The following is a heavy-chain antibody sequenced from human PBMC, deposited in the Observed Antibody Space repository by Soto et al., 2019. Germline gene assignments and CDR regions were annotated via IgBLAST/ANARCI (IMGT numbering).Heavy chain of an antibody. J-gene: IGHJ1*01. D-gene: IGHD3-22*01. CDR1: GGSISSGGYY. CDR2: IYYSGST. V-gene: IGHV4-31*03. CDR3: ARDARSYSSQYFQH. Sequence: SETLSLTCTVSGGSISSGGYYWSWIRQHPGKGLEWIGYIYYSGSTYYNPSLKSRVTISVDTSKNQFSLKLSSVTAADTAVYYCARDARSYSSQYFQHWGQGTLVTVSS.